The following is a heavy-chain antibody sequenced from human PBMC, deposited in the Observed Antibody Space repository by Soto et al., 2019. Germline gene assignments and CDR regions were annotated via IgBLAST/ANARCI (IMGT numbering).Heavy chain of an antibody. V-gene: IGHV1-3*01. D-gene: IGHD6-13*01. Sequence: EASVKVSCKASGYTFTSYAMHWVRQAPGQRLEWMGRINAGNGNTKYSQKFQGRVTITRDTSASTAYMELSSLRSEDTAVYYCARAWIAAAGIDYGMDVWGQGTTVTVSS. J-gene: IGHJ6*02. CDR2: INAGNGNT. CDR3: ARAWIAAAGIDYGMDV. CDR1: GYTFTSYA.